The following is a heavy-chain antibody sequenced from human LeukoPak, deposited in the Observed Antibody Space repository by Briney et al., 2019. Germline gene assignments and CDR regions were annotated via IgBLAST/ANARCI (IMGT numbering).Heavy chain of an antibody. J-gene: IGHJ4*02. CDR1: GFTFSNYG. Sequence: GRSLTLSCTASGFTFSNYGIHWVRRAPGKGLEWVAVIWSDGRSADSVKGRFTISRDNSKNTVHLQMTGLRVEDTAVYYCAKDYYPHLTIPNSFAGEYWGQGTLVTVSS. CDR3: AKDYYPHLTIPNSFAGEY. D-gene: IGHD2/OR15-2a*01. CDR2: IWSDGR. V-gene: IGHV3-33*03.